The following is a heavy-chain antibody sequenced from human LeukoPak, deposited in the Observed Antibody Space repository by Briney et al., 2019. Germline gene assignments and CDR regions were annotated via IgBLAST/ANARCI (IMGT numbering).Heavy chain of an antibody. CDR3: ARHLRRLQLRPYFDY. CDR1: GGSISSSSYY. V-gene: IGHV4-39*01. Sequence: SETLSLTCTVSGGSISSSSYYWGWIRQPPGKGLEWIGSIYYSGSTYYNPSLKSRATISVDTSKNQFSLKLSSVTAADTAVYYCARHLRRLQLRPYFDYWGQGTLVTVSS. D-gene: IGHD5-18*01. J-gene: IGHJ4*02. CDR2: IYYSGST.